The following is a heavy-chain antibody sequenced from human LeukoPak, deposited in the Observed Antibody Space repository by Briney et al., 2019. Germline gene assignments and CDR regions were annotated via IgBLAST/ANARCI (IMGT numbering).Heavy chain of an antibody. CDR2: ISSSSSTI. J-gene: IGHJ4*02. V-gene: IGHV3-48*02. CDR1: GFTFSSYS. CDR3: ASDTAMVNSKFDY. Sequence: GGSLRLSCAASGFTFSSYSMTWVRQAPGKGLEWVSYISSSSSTIYYADSVKGRFTISRDNAKNSLYLQMNSLRDEDTAVYYCASDTAMVNSKFDYWGQGTLVTVSS. D-gene: IGHD5-18*01.